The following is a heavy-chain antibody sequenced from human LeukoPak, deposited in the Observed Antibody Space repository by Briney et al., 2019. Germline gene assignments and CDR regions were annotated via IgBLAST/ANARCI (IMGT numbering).Heavy chain of an antibody. V-gene: IGHV1-2*02. D-gene: IGHD5-18*01. Sequence: AASVKVSCKASGYTFTGYCMHWVRQAPGQGLEWMGWINPNSGGTNYAQKFQGRVTMTRDTSISTAYMELSRLRSDDTAVYYCARTNGYSYTPRFDYWGQGTLVTVSS. CDR2: INPNSGGT. CDR3: ARTNGYSYTPRFDY. CDR1: GYTFTGYC. J-gene: IGHJ4*02.